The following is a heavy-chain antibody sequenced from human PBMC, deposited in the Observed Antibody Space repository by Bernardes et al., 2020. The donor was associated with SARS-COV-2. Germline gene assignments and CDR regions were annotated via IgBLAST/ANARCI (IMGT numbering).Heavy chain of an antibody. CDR1: GFSFSRAY. CDR3: ACPGGYGSVDY. V-gene: IGHV3-53*01. CDR2: IYSGDST. J-gene: IGHJ4*01. D-gene: IGHD3-10*01. Sequence: GFLSPSSAASGFSFSRAYVSWVRTAPGKGQEWVSVIYSGDSTYYADSVKGRFTISRDNSKNTLYLQMNSLRADDTAVYYCACPGGYGSVDYWGHGTLVSVSS.